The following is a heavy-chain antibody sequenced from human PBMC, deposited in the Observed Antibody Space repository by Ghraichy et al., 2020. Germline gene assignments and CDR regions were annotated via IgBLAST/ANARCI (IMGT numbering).Heavy chain of an antibody. V-gene: IGHV6-1*01. J-gene: IGHJ5*02. CDR2: TYYRSKWYN. Sequence: SQTLSLTCAISGDSVSSNSAAWNWIRQSPSRGLEWLGRTYYRSKWYNDYAVSVKSRITINPDTSKNQFSLQLNSVTPEDTAVYYCARGGPKYSSSWNNWFDPWGQGTLVTVSS. CDR1: GDSVSSNSAA. D-gene: IGHD6-13*01. CDR3: ARGGPKYSSSWNNWFDP.